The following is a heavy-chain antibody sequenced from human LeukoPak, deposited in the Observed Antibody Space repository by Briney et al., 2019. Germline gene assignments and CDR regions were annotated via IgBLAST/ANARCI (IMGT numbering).Heavy chain of an antibody. CDR1: GYTFTSYD. V-gene: IGHV1-8*03. J-gene: IGHJ4*02. CDR3: ARAFEAYCGGDCYSDY. CDR2: RNPNSGNT. Sequence: ASVKVSCKASGYTFTSYDINWVRQATGQGLEWMGWRNPNSGNTGYAQKFQGRVTITRNTSISTAYMELSSLRSEDTAVYYCARAFEAYCGGDCYSDYWGQGTLVTVSS. D-gene: IGHD2-21*02.